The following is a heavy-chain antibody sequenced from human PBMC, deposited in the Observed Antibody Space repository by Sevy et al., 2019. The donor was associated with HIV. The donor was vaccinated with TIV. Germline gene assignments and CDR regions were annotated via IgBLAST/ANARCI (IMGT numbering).Heavy chain of an antibody. J-gene: IGHJ6*02. CDR2: IWYDGSNK. V-gene: IGHV3-33*01. CDR1: GFTFSSFG. D-gene: IGHD3-9*01. CDR3: ARGDDILTGYLGYYGMDV. Sequence: GGSLRLSCAASGFTFSSFGMHWVRQAPGKGLEWVAVIWYDGSNKDYADSVKGRFTISSDNSKNTLYLQINSLRAADTDVYYCARGDDILTGYLGYYGMDVWGQGTTVTVSS.